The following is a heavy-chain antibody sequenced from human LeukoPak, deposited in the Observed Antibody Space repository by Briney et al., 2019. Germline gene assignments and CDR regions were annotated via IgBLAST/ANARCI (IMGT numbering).Heavy chain of an antibody. CDR1: GGSFSGYY. CDR2: IYYSGST. D-gene: IGHD3-22*01. CDR3: ARGGTYYYDSSGYYEGGYFDY. J-gene: IGHJ4*02. V-gene: IGHV4-34*01. Sequence: SETLSLTCAVYGGSFSGYYWGWIRQPPGKGLEWIGSIYYSGSTYHNPSLKSRVTISVDTSKNQFSLKLSSVTAADTAVYYCARGGTYYYDSSGYYEGGYFDYWGQGTLVTVSS.